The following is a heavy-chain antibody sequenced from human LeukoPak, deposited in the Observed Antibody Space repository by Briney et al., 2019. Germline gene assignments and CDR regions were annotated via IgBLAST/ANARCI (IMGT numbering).Heavy chain of an antibody. Sequence: GGSLRLSCAASGFNVSSYAVSWVRQAPGKGLEWVAVTVGGGDGTYYADSVKGRFTISRDNSNNTLYLQMNSLRAEDTAVYYCAKLTTSWGQGTLVTVSS. CDR3: AKLTTS. CDR1: GFNVSSYA. CDR2: TVGGGDGT. J-gene: IGHJ4*02. D-gene: IGHD4-11*01. V-gene: IGHV3-23*01.